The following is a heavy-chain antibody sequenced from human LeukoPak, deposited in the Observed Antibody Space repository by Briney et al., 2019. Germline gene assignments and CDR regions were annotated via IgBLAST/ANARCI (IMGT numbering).Heavy chain of an antibody. CDR1: GYSISSGYY. Sequence: SETLSLTCTVSGYSISSGYYWGWIRPPPGKGLEGIGSIYHSGSTYYNPSLKSRVTISVDTSKSPFSLKLSSVTAADTAVYYCARSDCGGDCYVDYWGQGTLVTVSS. J-gene: IGHJ4*02. V-gene: IGHV4-38-2*02. CDR3: ARSDCGGDCYVDY. CDR2: IYHSGST. D-gene: IGHD2-21*02.